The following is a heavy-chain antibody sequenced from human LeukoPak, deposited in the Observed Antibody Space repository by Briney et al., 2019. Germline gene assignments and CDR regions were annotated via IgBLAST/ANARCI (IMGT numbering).Heavy chain of an antibody. CDR3: ARRHGRPVGYCSSTSCAGWFDP. V-gene: IGHV4-34*01. Sequence: SETLSLTCAVYGGSFSGYYWSWIRQPPGKGLEWIGEINHSGSTNYNPSLKSRVTISVDTSKNQFSLKLSSVTAADTAVYYCARRHGRPVGYCSSTSCAGWFDPWGQGALVTVSS. CDR2: INHSGST. D-gene: IGHD2-2*01. CDR1: GGSFSGYY. J-gene: IGHJ5*02.